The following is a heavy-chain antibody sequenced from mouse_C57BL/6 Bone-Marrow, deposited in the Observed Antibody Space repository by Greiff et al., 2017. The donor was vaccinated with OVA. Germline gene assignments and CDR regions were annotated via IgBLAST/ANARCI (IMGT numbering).Heavy chain of an antibody. D-gene: IGHD2-5*01. CDR2: IDPSDSYT. Sequence: VQLQQPGAELVKPGASVKLSCKASGYTFTSYWMQWVKQRPGQGLEWIGEIDPSDSYTNYNQKFKGKATLTVDTSSSTAYMQLSSLTSEDSAVYYCARRGNYYSNYDFDYWGQGTTLTVSS. J-gene: IGHJ2*01. V-gene: IGHV1-50*01. CDR1: GYTFTSYW. CDR3: ARRGNYYSNYDFDY.